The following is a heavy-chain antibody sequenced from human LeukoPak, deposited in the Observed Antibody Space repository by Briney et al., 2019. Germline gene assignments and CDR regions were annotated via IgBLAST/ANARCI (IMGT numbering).Heavy chain of an antibody. CDR3: ARGRGRLDY. J-gene: IGHJ4*02. CDR1: GGSFSEYY. CDR2: MNHGGGS. Sequence: PSETLSLTCAVYGGSFSEYYWTWIRQSPGKGLEWIGEMNHGGGSNYNPSLKSQVTISVDMSKNQFSLRLRSVIAADTAVYYCARGRGRLDYWGQGTLVTISS. D-gene: IGHD3-10*01. V-gene: IGHV4-34*01.